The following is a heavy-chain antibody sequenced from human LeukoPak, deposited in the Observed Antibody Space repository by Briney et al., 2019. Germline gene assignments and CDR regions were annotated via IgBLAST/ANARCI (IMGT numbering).Heavy chain of an antibody. CDR1: GYNFTNYW. V-gene: IGHV5-51*01. CDR3: ARREGGWHLDY. J-gene: IGHJ4*02. Sequence: PGESLKISCKGSGYNFTNYWIGWVRPMPGKLLEWMGIIYPGDSDNRYSPSFQGQVTISADKSISTAYLQWSSLKASDTAMYYCARREGGWHLDYWGQGTLVTVSS. D-gene: IGHD6-19*01. CDR2: IYPGDSDN.